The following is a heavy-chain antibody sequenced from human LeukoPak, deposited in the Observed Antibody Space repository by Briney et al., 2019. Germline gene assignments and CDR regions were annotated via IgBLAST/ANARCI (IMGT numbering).Heavy chain of an antibody. CDR3: ARDGRGRLEYSSSSGPQPRYYYYYCCMDV. Sequence: SVKVSSKASGGTFSSYAISWVRQAPGQGLEWMGGIIPIFGTANYAQKFQGRVTITADESTSTAYMELSSLRSEDTAVYYCARDGRGRLEYSSSSGPQPRYYYYYCCMDVWGKGTTVTVSS. CDR2: IIPIFGTA. V-gene: IGHV1-69*13. D-gene: IGHD6-6*01. J-gene: IGHJ6*03. CDR1: GGTFSSYA.